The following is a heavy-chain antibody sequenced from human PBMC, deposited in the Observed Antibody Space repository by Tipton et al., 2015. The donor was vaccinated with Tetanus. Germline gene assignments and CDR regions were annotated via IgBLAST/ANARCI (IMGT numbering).Heavy chain of an antibody. CDR2: SWYDGTDK. CDR3: AIEADCSGGSGFSGDLDN. D-gene: IGHD2-15*01. CDR1: GFIFSSYG. Sequence: SLRLSCAASGFIFSSYGIHWVRQAPGKGLEWVAVSWYDGTDKYYADSVKGRFTISRDNSKNTLYLQMNSLRAEDTAVYYCAIEADCSGGSGFSGDLDNWGQGTQFTVSS. J-gene: IGHJ4*02. V-gene: IGHV3-33*01.